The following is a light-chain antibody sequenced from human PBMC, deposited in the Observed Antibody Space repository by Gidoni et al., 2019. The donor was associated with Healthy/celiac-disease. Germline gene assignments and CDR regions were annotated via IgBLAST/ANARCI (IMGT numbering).Light chain of an antibody. CDR3: QQRSNWIT. J-gene: IGKJ5*01. Sequence: EIVVTQSPATLSLSPGERATLSCRASQSVSSYLAWYQQNPGQAPRLLIYDASNRATGIPARFSGSGSGTDFTLTISSLEPEDFAVYYCQQRSNWITFGQGTRLEIK. CDR1: QSVSSY. V-gene: IGKV3-11*01. CDR2: DAS.